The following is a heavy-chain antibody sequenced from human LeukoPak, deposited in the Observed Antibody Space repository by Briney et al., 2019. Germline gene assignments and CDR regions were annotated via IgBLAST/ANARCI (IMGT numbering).Heavy chain of an antibody. CDR3: AKWGDYDILTGYYDSDY. V-gene: IGHV3-23*01. CDR2: VSGRDDST. J-gene: IGHJ4*02. CDR1: GLTFSNYA. D-gene: IGHD3-9*01. Sequence: GASLRLSCAASGLTFSNYAMSWVRQAPGKGLEWVSAVSGRDDSTYYADSVKGRFTISRDTSKNTLYLQMNSLRAEDTAVYYCAKWGDYDILTGYYDSDYWGQGTLVTVSS.